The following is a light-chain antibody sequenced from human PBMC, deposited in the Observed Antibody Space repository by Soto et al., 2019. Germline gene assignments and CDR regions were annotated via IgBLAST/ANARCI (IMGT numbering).Light chain of an antibody. CDR2: VNN. CDR3: QSYDSSLSGPVV. CDR1: SSNIGAGYD. Sequence: QSVLTQPPSVSGAPGQRVTISCTGSSSNIGAGYDVHWYQQLPGTAPKLLIYVNNNRPSGVPDRFSGSKSGTSASLAITGLQAEDEADYYCQSYDSSLSGPVVFGGGTQLTVL. J-gene: IGLJ2*01. V-gene: IGLV1-40*01.